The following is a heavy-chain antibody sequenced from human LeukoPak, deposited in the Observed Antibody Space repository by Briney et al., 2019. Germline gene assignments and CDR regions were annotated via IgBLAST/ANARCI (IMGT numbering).Heavy chain of an antibody. CDR3: ARSSAWRAYQDY. D-gene: IGHD6-19*01. J-gene: IGHJ4*02. CDR1: GFTFGSYW. CDR2: IKEDGSEE. Sequence: PGGSLRLSCAASGFTFGSYWMTWVRQAPGKGLEWVADIKEDGSEEYYVDSVKGRFTISRDNAKSSLFLQMSGLRVGDTALYYCARSSAWRAYQDYWGQGTLVTVSS. V-gene: IGHV3-7*01.